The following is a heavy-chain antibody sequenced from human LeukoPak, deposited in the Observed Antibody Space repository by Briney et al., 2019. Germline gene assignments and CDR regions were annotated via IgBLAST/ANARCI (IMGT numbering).Heavy chain of an antibody. J-gene: IGHJ6*02. Sequence: GGSLRLSCTASGFTFCDYAMSSVRQAPGKGLEWVGFIRSKAYGGTTEYAASVKGRFTISRDDSKSIAYLQMNSLKTEDTAVYYCTRVRELLYYYYGIDVWGQGTTVTVSS. V-gene: IGHV3-49*04. CDR1: GFTFCDYA. CDR3: TRVRELLYYYYGIDV. D-gene: IGHD1-26*01. CDR2: IRSKAYGGTT.